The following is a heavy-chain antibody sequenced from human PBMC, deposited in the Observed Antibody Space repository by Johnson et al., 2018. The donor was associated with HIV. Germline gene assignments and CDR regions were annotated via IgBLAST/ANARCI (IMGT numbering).Heavy chain of an antibody. Sequence: EVQLVESGGGLVQPGGSLRLSCAASGFTFSNAWMSWVRQAPGKGLEWVGRIKSKTDGGTTDYAAPVKGRFTISRENSKNTLYLQMTSRRAEDTAVYYCAGQFGELLYSPPDAFDIWGQGTMVTVSS. J-gene: IGHJ3*02. V-gene: IGHV3-15*01. CDR1: GFTFSNAW. D-gene: IGHD3-10*01. CDR3: AGQFGELLYSPPDAFDI. CDR2: IKSKTDGGTT.